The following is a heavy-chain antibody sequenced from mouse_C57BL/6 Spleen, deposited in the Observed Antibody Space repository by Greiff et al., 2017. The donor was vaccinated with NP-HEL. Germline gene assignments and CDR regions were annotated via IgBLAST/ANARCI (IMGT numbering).Heavy chain of an antibody. CDR1: GYTFTDYE. J-gene: IGHJ3*01. V-gene: IGHV1-15*01. Sequence: VQLQQSGAELVRPGASVTLSCKASGYTFTDYEMHWVKQTPVHGLEWIGAIDPETGGTAYNQKFKGKALLTADKSSSTAYMELRSLTSEDSAVYYCTRGGKGPWFAYWGQGTLVTVSA. CDR2: IDPETGGT. CDR3: TRGGKGPWFAY. D-gene: IGHD1-1*02.